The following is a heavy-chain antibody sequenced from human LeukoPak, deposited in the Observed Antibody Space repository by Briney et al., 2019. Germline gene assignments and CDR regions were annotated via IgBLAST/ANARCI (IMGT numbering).Heavy chain of an antibody. CDR1: GFTVSSNY. CDR3: ANSGWYSYFQH. J-gene: IGHJ1*01. D-gene: IGHD6-19*01. Sequence: GGSLRLSCAASGFTVSSNYMSWVREAPGKGLEWVSLIYSDGSTSYADSVKGRFTISRDNSKNTLYLQMNSLRAEDTAVYYCANSGWYSYFQHWGQGTLVTVSS. V-gene: IGHV3-53*01. CDR2: IYSDGST.